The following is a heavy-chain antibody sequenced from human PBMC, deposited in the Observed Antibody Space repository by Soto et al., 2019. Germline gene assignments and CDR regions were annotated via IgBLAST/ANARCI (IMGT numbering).Heavy chain of an antibody. Sequence: EVQLLESGGGLVQPGGSLRLSCAASGFTFSSYTMSWVRQGPGKGLEWVSGISSSGGSTVYADSVKGRFTISRDNFKNTMYLQMNSLRAEETAVYYCAKGCGDYWGEGSPVTVSS. CDR3: AKGCGDY. J-gene: IGHJ4*02. D-gene: IGHD2-21*01. V-gene: IGHV3-23*01. CDR1: GFTFSSYT. CDR2: ISSSGGST.